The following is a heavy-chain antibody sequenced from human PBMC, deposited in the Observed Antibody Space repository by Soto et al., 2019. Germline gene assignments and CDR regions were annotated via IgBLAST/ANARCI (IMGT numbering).Heavy chain of an antibody. D-gene: IGHD6-6*01. CDR3: ARGSSIAGLYYGMDV. CDR1: GGSISSGGYY. V-gene: IGHV4-31*03. J-gene: IGHJ6*02. Sequence: QVQLQESGPGLVKPSQTLSLTCTVSGGSISSGGYYWTWIRQHPGKGLEWIGYNYSSGITYYNPSPKSRVTISLDTSKNQFSLKLSSVTAADTAVYYCARGSSIAGLYYGMDVWGQGTTVTVSS. CDR2: NYSSGIT.